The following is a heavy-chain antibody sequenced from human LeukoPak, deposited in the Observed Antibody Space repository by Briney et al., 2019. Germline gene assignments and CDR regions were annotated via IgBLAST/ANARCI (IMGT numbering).Heavy chain of an antibody. J-gene: IGHJ6*02. CDR2: IWYDGSNK. D-gene: IGHD4-17*01. CDR1: GFTFSSYG. V-gene: IGHV3-30*02. Sequence: GGSLRLSCAASGFTFSSYGMHWVRQAPGKGLEWVAVIWYDGSNKYYADSVKGRFTISRDNSKNTLYLQMNSLRAEDTAVYYCAKDARNDYGDYGPNYYGMDVWGQGTTVTVSS. CDR3: AKDARNDYGDYGPNYYGMDV.